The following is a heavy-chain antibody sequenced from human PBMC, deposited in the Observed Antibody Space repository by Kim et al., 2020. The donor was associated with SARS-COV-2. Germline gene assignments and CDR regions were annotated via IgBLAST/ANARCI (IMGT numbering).Heavy chain of an antibody. CDR3: ARGSLGNANWFDP. J-gene: IGHJ5*02. Sequence: SEKFQGRVTINRDTAANTVYMELTSLRYEDTAVYYCARGSLGNANWFDPWGQGTLVTVSS. V-gene: IGHV1-3*01. D-gene: IGHD1-1*01.